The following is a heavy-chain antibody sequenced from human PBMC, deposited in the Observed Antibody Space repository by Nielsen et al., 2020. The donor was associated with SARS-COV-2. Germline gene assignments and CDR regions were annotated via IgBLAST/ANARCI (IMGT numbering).Heavy chain of an antibody. D-gene: IGHD3-3*01. V-gene: IGHV4-34*01. J-gene: IGHJ5*02. Sequence: SETLSLTCTVSGGSISSYYWSWIRQPPGKGLEWIGEINHSGSTNYNPSLKSRVTISVDTSKNQFSLKLSSVTAADTAVYYCARGNDFWSGCRFDPWGQGTLVTVSS. CDR2: INHSGST. CDR1: GGSISSYY. CDR3: ARGNDFWSGCRFDP.